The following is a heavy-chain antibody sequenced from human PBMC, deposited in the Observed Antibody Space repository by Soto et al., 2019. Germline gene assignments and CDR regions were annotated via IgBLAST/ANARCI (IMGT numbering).Heavy chain of an antibody. CDR3: TTDSPITIFGVVIGPYYYYGMDV. CDR1: GLTFSNAW. Sequence: GGSLRLSCASSGLTFSNAWMNWVRQAPGKGLEWVGRIKSKTDGGTTDYAAPVKGRFTISRDDSKNTLYLQMNSLKTEDTAVYYCTTDSPITIFGVVIGPYYYYGMDVWGQGTTVTVSS. D-gene: IGHD3-3*01. CDR2: IKSKTDGGTT. V-gene: IGHV3-15*07. J-gene: IGHJ6*02.